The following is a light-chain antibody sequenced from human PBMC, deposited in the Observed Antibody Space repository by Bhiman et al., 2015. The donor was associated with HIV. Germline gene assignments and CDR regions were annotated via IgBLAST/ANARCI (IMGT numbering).Light chain of an antibody. J-gene: IGLJ2*01. CDR1: NIGSKS. Sequence: SYVLTQPPSVSVAPGKTATITCGGNNIGSKSVHWYQQKPGQAPVLVIYYDSDRPSGIPERFSGSNSGNTATLTISRVEAGDEADYYCQVWDSSSDLHVVFGGGTKLTVL. CDR2: YDS. V-gene: IGLV3-21*04. CDR3: QVWDSSSDLHVV.